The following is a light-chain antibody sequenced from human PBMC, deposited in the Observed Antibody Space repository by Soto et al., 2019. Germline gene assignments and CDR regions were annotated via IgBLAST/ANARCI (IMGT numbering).Light chain of an antibody. Sequence: DIQMTQSPSTLSASVGDRVTITCRASQSISGWLAWYQQKPGEAPKLLIYAASTLKSGVPSRFSGSGSGTEFTLTISSLQPDDFATYYCQHYNSYSEAFGQGTKVDIK. J-gene: IGKJ1*01. CDR2: AAS. CDR3: QHYNSYSEA. V-gene: IGKV1-5*01. CDR1: QSISGW.